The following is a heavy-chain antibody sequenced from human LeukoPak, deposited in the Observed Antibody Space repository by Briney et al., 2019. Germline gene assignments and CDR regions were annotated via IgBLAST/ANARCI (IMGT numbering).Heavy chain of an antibody. Sequence: SETLSLTCSVSGASISSYYWSWIRQPAGKGLEWIGRIYTSGSTDYNPSLKSRVTISVDTSKNQFSLKLSSVTAADTAVYYCARIGDGYNGIDYWGQGTLVTVSS. CDR2: IYTSGST. J-gene: IGHJ4*02. V-gene: IGHV4-4*07. D-gene: IGHD5-24*01. CDR1: GASISSYY. CDR3: ARIGDGYNGIDY.